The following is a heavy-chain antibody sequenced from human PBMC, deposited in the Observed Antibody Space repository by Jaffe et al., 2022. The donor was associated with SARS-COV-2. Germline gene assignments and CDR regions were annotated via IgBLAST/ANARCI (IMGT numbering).Heavy chain of an antibody. CDR2: IWYDGSNK. D-gene: IGHD2-21*02. CDR3: ARPYCGGDCSYAFDI. Sequence: QVQLVESGGGVVQPGRSLRLSCAASGFTFSTFGMHWVRQAPGKGLEWVAVIWYDGSNKYYADSVKGRFTISRDNSKNTLYLQMNSLRAEDTAVYYCARPYCGGDCSYAFDIWGQGTMVTVSS. CDR1: GFTFSTFG. J-gene: IGHJ3*02. V-gene: IGHV3-33*01.